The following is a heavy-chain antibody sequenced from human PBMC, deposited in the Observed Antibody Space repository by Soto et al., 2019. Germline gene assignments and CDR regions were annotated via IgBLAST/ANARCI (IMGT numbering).Heavy chain of an antibody. D-gene: IGHD2-2*01. CDR3: SAMTSARDAVDI. J-gene: IGHJ3*02. CDR1: GFTLGDYP. Sequence: EVRLVESGGGLVKPGRSLRLSCSSSGFTLGDYPMSWFRQAPGRGLEWVGVFRLKAIGGEAEYAASVQGRFNISADDSKSIAYLQMNILKSEDTALYYCSAMTSARDAVDIWGQGTMVTVSS. CDR2: FRLKAIGGEA. V-gene: IGHV3-49*05.